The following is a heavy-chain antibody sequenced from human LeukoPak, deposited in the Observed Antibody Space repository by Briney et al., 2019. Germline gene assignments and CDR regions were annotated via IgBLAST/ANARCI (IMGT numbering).Heavy chain of an antibody. CDR3: ASVRRGFGESSKYYSYYYMHV. J-gene: IGHJ6*03. Sequence: PSETLSLTCTVSGGSIGSYSWSWIRQPPGKGLEWIGNIYYSGSTNYNPSLKSRVTISVDTSKNQFSLKLSAVTASDTAVYYCASVRRGFGESSKYYSYYYMHVWGNGTTVTIAS. CDR1: GGSIGSYS. V-gene: IGHV4-59*08. CDR2: IYYSGST. D-gene: IGHD3-10*01.